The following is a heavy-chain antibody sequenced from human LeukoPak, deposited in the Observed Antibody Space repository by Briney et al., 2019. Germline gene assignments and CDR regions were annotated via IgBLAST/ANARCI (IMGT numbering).Heavy chain of an antibody. V-gene: IGHV3-48*03. D-gene: IGHD1-26*01. CDR3: ARDLPTGTYRAYFDN. J-gene: IGHJ4*02. CDR1: GFIFSNYE. CDR2: ISSTGSDI. Sequence: GGSLRLSCAGSGFIFSNYEMNWVRQAPGKGLEWVSYISSTGSDIYYADSVKGRFTISRDNAENSLYLQMNGLRAEDTAVYYCARDLPTGTYRAYFDNWGQGTLVTVSS.